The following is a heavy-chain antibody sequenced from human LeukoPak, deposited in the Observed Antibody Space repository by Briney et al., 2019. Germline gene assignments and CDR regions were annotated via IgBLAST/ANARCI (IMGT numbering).Heavy chain of an antibody. CDR3: ARGLRDYGSGSYPPSDYYYYYYMDV. Sequence: ASVKVSCKASGYTFTSYDINWVRQATGQGLEWMGWMNPNSGNTGYAQKFQGRVTMTRNTSISTAYMELSSLRSEDTAVYCCARGLRDYGSGSYPPSDYYYYYYMDVWGKGTTVTISS. CDR2: MNPNSGNT. J-gene: IGHJ6*03. V-gene: IGHV1-8*01. D-gene: IGHD3-10*01. CDR1: GYTFTSYD.